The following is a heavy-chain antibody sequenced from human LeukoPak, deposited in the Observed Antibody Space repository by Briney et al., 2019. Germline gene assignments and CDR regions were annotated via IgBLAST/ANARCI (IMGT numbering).Heavy chain of an antibody. V-gene: IGHV6-1*01. D-gene: IGHD3-10*01. J-gene: IGHJ4*02. CDR2: TYYMSNWYN. Sequence: SQTLSLTCAISGDSVSNNTAAWNWIRQSPSRGIEWLGSTYYMSNWYNEYAASVKSRITITPDTSNNQFSLQLNSVTPEDTAVYYCARELLEKRPMGFDYWGQGTLVTVSS. CDR1: GDSVSNNTAA. CDR3: ARELLEKRPMGFDY.